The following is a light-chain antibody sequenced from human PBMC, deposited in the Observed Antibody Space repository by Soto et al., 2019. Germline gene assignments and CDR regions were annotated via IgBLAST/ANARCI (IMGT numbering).Light chain of an antibody. CDR2: DAS. CDR3: QQYNSYPPT. V-gene: IGKV1-5*01. CDR1: QSITNY. Sequence: IQMTQSPSTLSASVGDRVTITCRASQSITNYLAWYQQKPGKVPNLLISDASALQSGVPSRFSGSGSGTEFTLTISSLQPDDFATYYCQQYNSYPPTFGRGTKVDIK. J-gene: IGKJ4*01.